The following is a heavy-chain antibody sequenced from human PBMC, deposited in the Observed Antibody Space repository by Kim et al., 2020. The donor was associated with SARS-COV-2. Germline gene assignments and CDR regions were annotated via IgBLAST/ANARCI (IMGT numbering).Heavy chain of an antibody. J-gene: IGHJ4*02. V-gene: IGHV3-11*06. Sequence: KGRFTNHRDNAKNSLYLQMNSLGAEDTAVYYCARDLLSYYYDSSGYYDYWGQGTLVTVSS. CDR3: ARDLLSYYYDSSGYYDY. D-gene: IGHD3-22*01.